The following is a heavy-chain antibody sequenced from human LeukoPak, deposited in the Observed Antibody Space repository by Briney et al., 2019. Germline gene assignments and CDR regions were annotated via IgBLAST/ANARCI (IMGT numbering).Heavy chain of an antibody. J-gene: IGHJ4*02. CDR3: ARKAVGATGVAFDY. V-gene: IGHV3-66*01. CDR2: IYSGGST. Sequence: GGSLRLSCAASGFTVSSNYMSWVRQAPGKGLEWVSVIYSGGSTYYADSVKGRFTISRDNSKNTLYLQMNSLRAEDTAVYYCARKAVGATGVAFDYWGQGTLVTVSS. D-gene: IGHD1-26*01. CDR1: GFTVSSNY.